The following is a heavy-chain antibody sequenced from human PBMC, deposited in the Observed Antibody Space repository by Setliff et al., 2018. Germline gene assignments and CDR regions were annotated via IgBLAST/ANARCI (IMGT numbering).Heavy chain of an antibody. D-gene: IGHD3-9*01. J-gene: IGHJ3*02. V-gene: IGHV1-18*01. CDR1: GFTFTSSA. Sequence: ASVKVSCKASGFTFTSSAVQWVRQAPGQGLEWMGWIGAYNGNTKYAQKFQGRVTLTTETSANTAYMELRSLRSDDTAVYYCARGEAGYYEAFDIWGQGTMVTVSS. CDR2: IGAYNGNT. CDR3: ARGEAGYYEAFDI.